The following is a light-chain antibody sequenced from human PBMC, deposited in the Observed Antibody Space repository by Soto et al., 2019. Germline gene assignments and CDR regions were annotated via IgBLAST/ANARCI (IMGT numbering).Light chain of an antibody. V-gene: IGKV1-5*03. Sequence: DVQMTQSPSSLSASVGDRVTITCRASQSINSFLNWYQQKPGKAPKLLIYKASRLETGVPSRFSGSGSGTEFTLTINFLQPDDFATYYCQQYNSYSPLTFGGGTKVDIK. J-gene: IGKJ4*01. CDR1: QSINSF. CDR2: KAS. CDR3: QQYNSYSPLT.